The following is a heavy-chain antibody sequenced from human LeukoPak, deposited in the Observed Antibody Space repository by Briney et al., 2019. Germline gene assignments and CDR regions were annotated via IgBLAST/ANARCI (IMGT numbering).Heavy chain of an antibody. CDR1: GFTFNTYA. Sequence: GGSLRLSCAASGFTFNTYAMHWVRQAPGKGLEWVAVISYDGSNKYFADSVEGRFTISRDNSKNTLYLQMSSLGAEDTAVYYCARDVRYSSDSWGQGTLVTVSS. V-gene: IGHV3-30-3*01. J-gene: IGHJ5*01. CDR3: ARDVRYSSDS. CDR2: ISYDGSNK. D-gene: IGHD6-13*01.